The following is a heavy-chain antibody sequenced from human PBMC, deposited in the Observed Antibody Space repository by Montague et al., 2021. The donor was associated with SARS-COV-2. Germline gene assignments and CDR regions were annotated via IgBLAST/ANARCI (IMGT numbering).Heavy chain of an antibody. CDR3: ARTGYGYHGMDV. V-gene: IGHV3-7*01. D-gene: IGHD5-18*01. J-gene: IGHJ6*02. CDR1: GFTFRNHW. Sequence: XLRLSCAASGFTFRNHWMSWVRQAPGKGLEWVANINQDTNGKNYVDSVKGRFTISRDNAENSLYLQMNSLRAEDTAIYYCARTGYGYHGMDVWGQGTTVTVS. CDR2: INQDTNGK.